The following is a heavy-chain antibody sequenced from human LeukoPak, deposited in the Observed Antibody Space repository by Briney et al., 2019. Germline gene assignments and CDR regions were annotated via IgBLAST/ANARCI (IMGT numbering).Heavy chain of an antibody. CDR1: GFTFSSYA. Sequence: GGSLRLSCAASGFTFSSYAMHWVRQAPGKGLEWVAVISYDGSNKYYADSVKGRFTISRDNSKNTLYLQMNSLRAEDTAVYYCARAGVTIFGVGYYYMDVWGKGTTVTVSS. D-gene: IGHD3-3*01. CDR2: ISYDGSNK. V-gene: IGHV3-30*01. J-gene: IGHJ6*03. CDR3: ARAGVTIFGVGYYYMDV.